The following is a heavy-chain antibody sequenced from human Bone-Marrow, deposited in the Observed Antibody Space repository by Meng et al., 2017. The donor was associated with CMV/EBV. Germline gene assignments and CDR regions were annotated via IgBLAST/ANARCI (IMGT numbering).Heavy chain of an antibody. CDR2: INSDGSST. V-gene: IGHV3-74*01. Sequence: GGSLRLSCAASGFTFSSYWMHWVRQAPGKGLVWVSRINSDGSSTSYADSVKGRFTISRDNAKNTLYLQMNSLRAGDTAVYYCARDPYYDFWSGLTGGMDVWGQGTTVTVPS. CDR1: GFTFSSYW. CDR3: ARDPYYDFWSGLTGGMDV. D-gene: IGHD3-3*01. J-gene: IGHJ6*02.